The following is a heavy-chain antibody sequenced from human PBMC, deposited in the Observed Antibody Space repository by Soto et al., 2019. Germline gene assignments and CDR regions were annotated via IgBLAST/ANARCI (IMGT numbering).Heavy chain of an antibody. Sequence: PSETLSLTCTVSGASVKTGGYYWTWIRQFPGKGLEWIGSIYYSGSTYYNPSLKSRVTISVDTSKNQFSLKLSSVTAADTAVYYCARHDYAHYNWFDPWGQGTLVTVSS. J-gene: IGHJ5*02. CDR1: GASVKTGGYY. V-gene: IGHV4-39*01. CDR2: IYYSGST. CDR3: ARHDYAHYNWFDP. D-gene: IGHD4-17*01.